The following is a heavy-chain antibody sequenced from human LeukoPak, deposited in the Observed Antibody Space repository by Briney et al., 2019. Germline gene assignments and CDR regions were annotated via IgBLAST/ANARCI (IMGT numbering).Heavy chain of an antibody. CDR2: IYSGGST. Sequence: GGSLRLSCAASGFTVSSNYMSWVRQAPGKGLEWVSVIYSGGSTYYADSVKGRFTISRDNSKNTLYLQMNSLRAEDTAVYYCARETTVLGLDVWGQGTTATVPS. V-gene: IGHV3-66*01. J-gene: IGHJ6*02. D-gene: IGHD4-17*01. CDR1: GFTVSSNY. CDR3: ARETTVLGLDV.